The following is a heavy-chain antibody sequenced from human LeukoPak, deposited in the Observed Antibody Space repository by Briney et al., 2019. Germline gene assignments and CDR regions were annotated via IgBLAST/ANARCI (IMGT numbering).Heavy chain of an antibody. Sequence: QAGGSLRLSCAASGFTFSSYAMSWVRQAPGKGLEWVSAISGSGGSTYYADSVKGRFTISRDNSKNTLYLQMKSLRAEDTAVYYCAIFNRARYCSGSNCYLMSASSDYWGQGTLVTVSS. CDR1: GFTFSSYA. CDR3: AIFNRARYCSGSNCYLMSASSDY. V-gene: IGHV3-23*01. D-gene: IGHD2-15*01. J-gene: IGHJ4*02. CDR2: ISGSGGST.